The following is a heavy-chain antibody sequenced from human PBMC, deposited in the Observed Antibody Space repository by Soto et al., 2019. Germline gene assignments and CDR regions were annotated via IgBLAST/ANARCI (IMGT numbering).Heavy chain of an antibody. Sequence: QVQLQESGPGLVKPSQTLSLTCTVSGGSISSGGYYWSWIRQHPGKGLEWIGYIYYSGSTYYNPSLKSRVNISVDTSKTQSSLKLSSVTAADTAVYYCARVCGGDCHYGMDVWGQGTTVTVSS. V-gene: IGHV4-31*03. CDR2: IYYSGST. CDR3: ARVCGGDCHYGMDV. J-gene: IGHJ6*02. CDR1: GGSISSGGYY. D-gene: IGHD2-21*02.